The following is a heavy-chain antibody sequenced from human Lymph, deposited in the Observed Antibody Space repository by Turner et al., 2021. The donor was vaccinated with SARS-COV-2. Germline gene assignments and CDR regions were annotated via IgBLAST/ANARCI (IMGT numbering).Heavy chain of an antibody. V-gene: IGHV1-69*04. CDR1: GGTFSSYA. D-gene: IGHD3-10*01. CDR2: IIPILNMA. J-gene: IGHJ1*01. CDR3: ARAMVRGVNAYAEYFKY. Sequence: QGQLVQSAAEVMKPGSSVKVPCKASGGTFSSYANSWVRQAPGQGLAWMGRIIPILNMATYAKKFQGRVTLTADKSTSTAYMELSSLRSEDTAVYYCARAMVRGVNAYAEYFKYWGQGTLVTVSS.